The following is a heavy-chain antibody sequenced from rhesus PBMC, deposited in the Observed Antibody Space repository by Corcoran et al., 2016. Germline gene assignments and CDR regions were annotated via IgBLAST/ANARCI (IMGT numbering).Heavy chain of an antibody. CDR1: GFPFSASE. CDR3: ARDMDV. CDR2: ISNGGGST. J-gene: IGHJ5-2*02. Sequence: EVQLVESGGGLAKPGGALRRSCAGSGFPFSASEIAWVRQAPGKGREWVSRISNGGGSTWYADSVKGRFTISRENAKNTLYFQMNSLRAEDTAVYYCARDMDVWGRGVLVTVSS. V-gene: IGHV3-178*01.